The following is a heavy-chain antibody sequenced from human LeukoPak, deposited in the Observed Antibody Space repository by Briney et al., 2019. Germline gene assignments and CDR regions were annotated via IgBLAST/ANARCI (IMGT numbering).Heavy chain of an antibody. CDR1: GGSISSYY. V-gene: IGHV4-4*07. CDR2: IYTSGST. J-gene: IGHJ5*02. CDR3: ARDLHEDVGIPAAHNWFDP. D-gene: IGHD2-2*01. Sequence: SETLSLTCTVSGGSISSYYWSWIRQPAGKGLEWIGRIYTSGSTNYNPSLKSRVTMSVDTSKNQFSLKLSSVTAADTAVYYCARDLHEDVGIPAAHNWFDPWGQGTLVTVSS.